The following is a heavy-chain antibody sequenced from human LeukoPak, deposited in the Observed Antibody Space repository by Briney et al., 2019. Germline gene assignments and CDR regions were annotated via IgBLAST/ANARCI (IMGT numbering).Heavy chain of an antibody. Sequence: GGSLRLSCAASGFTFSSYAMSWVRQAPGKGLEWVAVISYDGSNKYYADSVKGRSTISRDNSKNTLYLQMNSLRAEDTAVYYCARGWGGYSSYPPDYWGQGTLVTVSS. CDR1: GFTFSSYA. J-gene: IGHJ4*02. V-gene: IGHV3-30*03. D-gene: IGHD5-12*01. CDR3: ARGWGGYSSYPPDY. CDR2: ISYDGSNK.